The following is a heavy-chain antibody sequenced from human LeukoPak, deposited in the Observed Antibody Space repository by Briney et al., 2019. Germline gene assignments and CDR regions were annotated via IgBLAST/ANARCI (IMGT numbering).Heavy chain of an antibody. V-gene: IGHV3-21*01. Sequence: GGSLRLSCAASGFTFSIYSMNWVRQAPGKGLEWVSSISTSSNYIYYTDSVKGRFTISRDNAKNSLYLQMNSLRAEDTAVYYCARDVYSSGWYDYDYWGQGTLVTVSS. CDR3: ARDVYSSGWYDYDY. CDR2: ISTSSNYI. D-gene: IGHD6-19*01. CDR1: GFTFSIYS. J-gene: IGHJ4*02.